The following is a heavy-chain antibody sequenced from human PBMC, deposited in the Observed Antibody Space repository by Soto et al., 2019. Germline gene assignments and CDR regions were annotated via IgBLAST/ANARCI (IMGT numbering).Heavy chain of an antibody. CDR1: GGSINSYY. CDR2: INPNSGGT. J-gene: IGHJ4*02. D-gene: IGHD1-26*01. Sequence: SGGSINSYYWSWIRQPPGKGLEWMGWINPNSGGTNYAQKFQGRVTMTRDTSISTAYMELSRLRSDDTAVYYCASEEGGSYYGFFYYWGQGTLVTVSS. CDR3: ASEEGGSYYGFFYY. V-gene: IGHV1-2*02.